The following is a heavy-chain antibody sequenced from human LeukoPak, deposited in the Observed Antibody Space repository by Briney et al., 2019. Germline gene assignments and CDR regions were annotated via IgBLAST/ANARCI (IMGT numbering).Heavy chain of an antibody. J-gene: IGHJ4*02. CDR2: IYYSGST. CDR3: ARGPRWLQDYSNY. D-gene: IGHD5-24*01. Sequence: PSETLSLTCTVSGGSISNSTYYWGWIRQPPGKGLEWIGSIYYSGSTYYNPSLKSRVTISVDTSKNQFSLKLSSVTAADTAVYYCARGPRWLQDYSNYWGQGTLVTVSS. V-gene: IGHV4-39*07. CDR1: GGSISNSTYY.